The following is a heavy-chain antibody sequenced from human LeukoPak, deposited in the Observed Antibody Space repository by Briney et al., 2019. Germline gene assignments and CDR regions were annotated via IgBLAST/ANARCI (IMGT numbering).Heavy chain of an antibody. D-gene: IGHD3-3*01. CDR3: ARRKGVRYYDFWGGYPNWYFDL. Sequence: SETLSLTCTVSGGSLSSSSYYWGWTRQPPGKGLEWIGSIYYSGSTYYNPSLKSRVTISVDTSKNQFSLKLSSVTAADTAVYYCARRKGVRYYDFWGGYPNWYFDLWGRGTLVTVSS. J-gene: IGHJ2*01. V-gene: IGHV4-39*01. CDR2: IYYSGST. CDR1: GGSLSSSSYY.